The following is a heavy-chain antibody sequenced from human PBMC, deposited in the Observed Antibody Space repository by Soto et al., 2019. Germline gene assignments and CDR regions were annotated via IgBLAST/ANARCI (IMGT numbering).Heavy chain of an antibody. V-gene: IGHV1-69*13. J-gene: IGHJ4*02. CDR2: IIPIFGTA. Sequence: ASVKVSCKASGGTFSSYAISWVRQAPGQGLEWMGGIIPIFGTANYAQKFQGRVTITADESTSTACMELSSLRSEDTAVYYCARAKYPIRVGLTLFDYWGQGTLVTVSS. CDR3: ARAKYPIRVGLTLFDY. D-gene: IGHD2-2*01. CDR1: GGTFSSYA.